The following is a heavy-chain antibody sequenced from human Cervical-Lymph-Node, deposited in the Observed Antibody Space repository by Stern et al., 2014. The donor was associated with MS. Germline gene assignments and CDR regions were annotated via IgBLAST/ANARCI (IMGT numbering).Heavy chain of an antibody. J-gene: IGHJ4*02. CDR1: GYTFTSYW. CDR2: IFPGGSDI. CDR3: ARQRYFDY. V-gene: IGHV5-51*01. Sequence: EVQLVESGPEVKRPGESLKISCQASGYTFTSYWIGWVRQMPGKGLEWIAIIFPGGSDIRYHPSFQGQVTISADKSSSTAYLQWNNLKASDTAIYYCARQRYFDYWGQGTLVTVSS.